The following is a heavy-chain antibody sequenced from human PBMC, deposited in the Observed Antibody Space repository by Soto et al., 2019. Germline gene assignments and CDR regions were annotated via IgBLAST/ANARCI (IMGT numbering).Heavy chain of an antibody. CDR2: IIPLFGTP. V-gene: IGHV1-69*01. D-gene: IGHD3-22*01. J-gene: IGHJ3*02. Sequence: QVQLVQSGAEVRKPGSSVKVSCKASGGTFGRYTFNWGRQAPGQGLEWVRGIIPLFGTPNYAQSFQGRVTITADEVKSTLYLELARLTIEDTATYYCAKDLAQSAPTGNYDGCDIWGQGTLVTVSS. CDR1: GGTFGRYT. CDR3: AKDLAQSAPTGNYDGCDI.